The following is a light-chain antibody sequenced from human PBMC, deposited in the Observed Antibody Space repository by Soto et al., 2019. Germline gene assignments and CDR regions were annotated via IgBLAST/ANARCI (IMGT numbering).Light chain of an antibody. V-gene: IGKV1-39*01. CDR1: QRIDNF. CDR2: GAS. Sequence: DIQMTQSPSFLSASVGDRVTITCRASQRIDNFLNWYQQKPGKAPKLLFYGASSLQSGVPSRFSGSGSGTDFTLTITSLQPEDSATYHCQQRYKTSLSSFGQGTKVEIK. J-gene: IGKJ2*01. CDR3: QQRYKTSLSS.